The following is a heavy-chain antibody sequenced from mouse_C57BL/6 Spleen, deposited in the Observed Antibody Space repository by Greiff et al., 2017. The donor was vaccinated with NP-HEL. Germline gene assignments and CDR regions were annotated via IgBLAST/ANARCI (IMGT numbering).Heavy chain of an antibody. V-gene: IGHV1-81*01. D-gene: IGHD2-10*02. J-gene: IGHJ4*01. CDR2: IYPRSGNT. CDR3: ARSRYGNYVPYAMDY. Sequence: QVQLQQSGAELARPGASVKLSCKASGYTFTSYGISWVKQRTGQGLEWIGEIYPRSGNTYYNEKFKGKATLTADKSSSTAYMELRSLTSEDSAVYFCARSRYGNYVPYAMDYWGQGTSVTVSS. CDR1: GYTFTSYG.